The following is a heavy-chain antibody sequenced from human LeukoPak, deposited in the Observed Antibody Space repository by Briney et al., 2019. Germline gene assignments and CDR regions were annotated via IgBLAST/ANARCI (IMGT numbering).Heavy chain of an antibody. Sequence: PGGSLRLSCAASGFTFSSYWMSWVRQAPGKGLEWVANIKQDGSEKYYVDSVKGRFTISRDNAKDSLYLQMNSLRAEDTAVYYCARDWVSGSGTPYFDYWGQGTLVTVSS. CDR3: ARDWVSGSGTPYFDY. V-gene: IGHV3-7*01. D-gene: IGHD3-10*01. CDR1: GFTFSSYW. J-gene: IGHJ4*02. CDR2: IKQDGSEK.